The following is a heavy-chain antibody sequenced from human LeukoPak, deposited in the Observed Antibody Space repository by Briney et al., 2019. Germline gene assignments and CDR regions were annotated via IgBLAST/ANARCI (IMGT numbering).Heavy chain of an antibody. CDR2: IYYSGST. D-gene: IGHD1-26*01. Sequence: SETLALICTVSGGSISSHYWSWIRQPPGKGLEGIGYIYYSGSTNYNPSLKSRVTISVDTSKNQFSLKLSSVTAADTAVYYCARGEWELPEGFDYWGQGTLVTVSS. CDR1: GGSISSHY. J-gene: IGHJ4*02. CDR3: ARGEWELPEGFDY. V-gene: IGHV4-59*11.